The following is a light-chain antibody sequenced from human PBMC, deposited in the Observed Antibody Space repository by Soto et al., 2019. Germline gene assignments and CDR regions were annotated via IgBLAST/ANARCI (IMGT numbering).Light chain of an antibody. V-gene: IGLV2-18*02. CDR2: DVS. Sequence: QSVLTQPPSVSGSPGQSVTISCTGTSSDFDSSNRVSWYQQPPGTAPKLLISDVSNRPSGVPDRFSGSKSGNTASLTISGLQAEDEADYYCSSYTSSSTDVFGTGTKVTVL. J-gene: IGLJ1*01. CDR3: SSYTSSSTDV. CDR1: SSDFDSSNR.